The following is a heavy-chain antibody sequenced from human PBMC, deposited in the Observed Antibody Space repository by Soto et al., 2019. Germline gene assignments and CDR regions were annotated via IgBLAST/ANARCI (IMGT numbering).Heavy chain of an antibody. CDR2: INHSGST. CDR1: GGSFSGYY. J-gene: IGHJ4*02. CDR3: ARGQKLAMVDY. Sequence: SETLSLTCAVYGGSFSGYYWSWIRQPPGKGLEWIGEINHSGSTNYNPSLKSRVTISVDTSKNQFSLKLSSVTAADTAVYYCARGQKLAMVDYWGQGTLVTVSS. V-gene: IGHV4-34*01. D-gene: IGHD5-18*01.